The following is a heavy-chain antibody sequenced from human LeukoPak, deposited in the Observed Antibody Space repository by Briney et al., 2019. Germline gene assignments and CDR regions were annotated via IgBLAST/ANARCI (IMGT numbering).Heavy chain of an antibody. CDR2: ISYSGST. J-gene: IGHJ4*02. V-gene: IGHV4-59*01. CDR1: GGSISSYY. Sequence: SETLSLTCTVSGGSISSYYWSWIRQPPGKGLEWIGYISYSGSTNYNPSLKSRVTISVDTYKNQFSLKLSSVTAADTAVYYCAREFNLDYWGQGTLVTVSS. CDR3: AREFNLDY. D-gene: IGHD1-14*01.